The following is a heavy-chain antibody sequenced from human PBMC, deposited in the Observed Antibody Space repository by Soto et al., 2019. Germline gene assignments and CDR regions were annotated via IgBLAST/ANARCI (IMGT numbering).Heavy chain of an antibody. D-gene: IGHD5-18*01. CDR1: GFTFRTSW. J-gene: IGHJ4*02. V-gene: IGHV3-7*03. CDR2: IGQDVGEK. CDR3: ATDDSLAS. Sequence: EVQLVESGGGLVQPGGSLRLSCAASGFTFRTSWMSWVRQAPGKGLEWVASIGQDVGEKYYVDSVKGRFIISRDNAKTSLDLQMNSLGVEDSAMYYCATDDSLASWGQGTLVTVSS.